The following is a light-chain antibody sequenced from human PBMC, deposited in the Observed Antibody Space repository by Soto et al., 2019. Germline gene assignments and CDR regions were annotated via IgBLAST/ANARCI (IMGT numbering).Light chain of an antibody. Sequence: DIQMTQSPSSLSASVGDRVTITCRASQSISSYLNWYQQKPGKAPKLLIYAASNLQSGVPSRFSGSGSGTDFTLTISSLQPADSATYYCQQSYRTPITFGQGTRLEIK. CDR2: AAS. V-gene: IGKV1-39*01. J-gene: IGKJ5*01. CDR1: QSISSY. CDR3: QQSYRTPIT.